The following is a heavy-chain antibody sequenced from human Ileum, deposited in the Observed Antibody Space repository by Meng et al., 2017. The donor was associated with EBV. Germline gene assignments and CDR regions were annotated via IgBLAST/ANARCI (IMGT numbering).Heavy chain of an antibody. J-gene: IGHJ1*01. D-gene: IGHD6-13*01. V-gene: IGHV4-39*07. Sequence: LPVQGAGPGLVNPSETLAPPCTASGASISSTPYYWGWIRQPPGKGLEWIGNIFNSGSTSYSPSLKSRVTISVDTSKNQFSLKLSSVTAADTAVYYCARDYSSSWYSGGFFKYWGQGILVTVSS. CDR1: GASISSTPYY. CDR3: ARDYSSSWYSGGFFKY. CDR2: IFNSGST.